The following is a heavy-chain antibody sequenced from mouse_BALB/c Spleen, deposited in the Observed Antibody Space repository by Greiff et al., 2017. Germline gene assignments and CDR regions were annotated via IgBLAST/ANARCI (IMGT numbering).Heavy chain of an antibody. CDR2: ISSGSSTI. D-gene: IGHD1-1*01. CDR1: GFTFSSFG. CDR3: ARGYYGSTWYFDV. V-gene: IGHV5-17*02. J-gene: IGHJ1*01. Sequence: EVKVVESGGGLVQPGGSRKLSCAASGFTFSSFGMHWVRQAPEKGLEWVAYISSGSSTIYYADTVKGRFTISRDNPKNTLFLQMTSLRSEDTAMYYCARGYYGSTWYFDVWGAGTTVTVSS.